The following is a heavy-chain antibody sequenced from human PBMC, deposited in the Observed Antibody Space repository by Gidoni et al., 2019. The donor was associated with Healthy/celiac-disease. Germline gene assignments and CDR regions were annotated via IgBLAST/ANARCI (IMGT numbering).Heavy chain of an antibody. CDR3: ARERAGGGAAFY. V-gene: IGHV1-69*01. Sequence: QVQLVQSGAEVKKPGSSVKVSCKASGVPFSSYAISWLRQAPGQGLEWMGGIIPSWGTANYAQKFQGRVTITADESTSTAYMELSSLRSEDTAVYYCARERAGGGAAFYWGQGTLVTVSS. CDR2: IIPSWGTA. J-gene: IGHJ4*02. D-gene: IGHD3-10*01. CDR1: GVPFSSYA.